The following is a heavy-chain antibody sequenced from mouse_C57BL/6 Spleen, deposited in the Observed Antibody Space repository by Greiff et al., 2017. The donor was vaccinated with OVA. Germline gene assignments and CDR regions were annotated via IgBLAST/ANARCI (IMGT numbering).Heavy chain of an antibody. CDR3: ARWDYKEGFDY. J-gene: IGHJ2*01. CDR2: IYPGDGDT. Sequence: VKVVESGPELVKPGASVKISCKASGYAFSSSWMNWVKQRPGKGLEWIGRIYPGDGDTNYNGKFKGKATLTADKSSSTAYMQLSSLTSEDSAVYFCARWDYKEGFDYWGQGTTLTVSS. D-gene: IGHD2-12*01. CDR1: GYAFSSSW. V-gene: IGHV1-82*01.